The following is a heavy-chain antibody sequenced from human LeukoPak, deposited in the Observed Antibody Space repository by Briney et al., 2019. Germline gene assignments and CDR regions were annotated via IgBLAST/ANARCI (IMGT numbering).Heavy chain of an antibody. D-gene: IGHD2-15*01. Sequence: PGGSLRLSCAASGFTFSSYEMNWVRQGPGKGLEWVSYISSSGSTIYYADSVKGRFTISRDNTKNSLYLQMNSLRAEDTAVYYCASQIVVVVAAYDAFDIWGQGTMVTVSS. CDR1: GFTFSSYE. J-gene: IGHJ3*02. CDR2: ISSSGSTI. V-gene: IGHV3-48*03. CDR3: ASQIVVVVAAYDAFDI.